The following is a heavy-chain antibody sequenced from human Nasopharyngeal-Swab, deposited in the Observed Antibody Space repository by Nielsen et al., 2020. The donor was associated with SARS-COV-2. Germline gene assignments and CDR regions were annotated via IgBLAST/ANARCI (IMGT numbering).Heavy chain of an antibody. V-gene: IGHV1-69*01. D-gene: IGHD6-19*01. CDR3: ARGEIAGAGTSSPYYYGMDV. CDR2: IIPIFGTA. Sequence: WVRQAPGQGLEWMGGIIPIFGTANYAQKFQGRVTITADESTSTAYMELSSLRSEDTAVYYCARGEIAGAGTSSPYYYGMDVWGQGTTVTVSS. J-gene: IGHJ6*02.